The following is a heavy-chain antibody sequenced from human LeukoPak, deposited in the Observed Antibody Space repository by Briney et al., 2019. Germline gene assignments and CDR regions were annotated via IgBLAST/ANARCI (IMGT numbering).Heavy chain of an antibody. CDR3: AKVVPLLRYFDY. CDR1: GFTLSSYA. Sequence: GGSLRLSCAASGFTLSSYAMSWVRQGPGKGLEWVSAISVSGNTYHADSVKGRFTISRDNSKNTLYLQMNSLRAEDTAVYYCAKVVPLLRYFDYWGQGTLVTVSS. J-gene: IGHJ4*02. D-gene: IGHD3-9*01. CDR2: ISVSGNT. V-gene: IGHV3-23*01.